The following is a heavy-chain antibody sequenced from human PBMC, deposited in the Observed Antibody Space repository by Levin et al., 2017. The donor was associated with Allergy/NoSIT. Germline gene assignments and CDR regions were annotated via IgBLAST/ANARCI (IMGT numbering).Heavy chain of an antibody. V-gene: IGHV1-2*02. J-gene: IGHJ4*02. Sequence: GESLKISCKASGYTFTGYYMHWVRQAPGQGLEWMGWINLKSGGTNYAQNFQGRVTMTRDTSISTAYMELSRLRSDDTAVYYCARSKSGYDYYFDYWGQGTLVTVS. CDR1: GYTFTGYY. CDR2: INLKSGGT. CDR3: ARSKSGYDYYFDY. D-gene: IGHD5-12*01.